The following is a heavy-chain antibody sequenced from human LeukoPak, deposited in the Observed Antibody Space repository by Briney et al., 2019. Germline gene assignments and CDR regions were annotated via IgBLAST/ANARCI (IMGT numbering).Heavy chain of an antibody. D-gene: IGHD3-22*01. V-gene: IGHV1-18*01. J-gene: IGHJ4*02. CDR1: GYTFTSYG. Sequence: GASVKVSCKASGYTFTSYGISWVRQAPGQGLEWMGWISAYNGNTNYAQKLQGRVTMTTDTSTSTAYMELRSLRSDDTAVYYCARDYYYYDSSGYSSDYWGQGTLVTVSS. CDR2: ISAYNGNT. CDR3: ARDYYYYDSSGYSSDY.